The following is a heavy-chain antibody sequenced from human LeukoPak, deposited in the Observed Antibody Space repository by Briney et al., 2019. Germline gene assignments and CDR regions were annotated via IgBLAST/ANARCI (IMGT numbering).Heavy chain of an antibody. CDR2: LKEDGSDK. D-gene: IGHD5-12*01. V-gene: IGHV3-7*01. Sequence: PGGSLRLSCAASGITFRTFWMSWVRQAPGKGLGWVANLKEDGSDKYYADSVKGRFTISRDNAKNSLFLQMSSLRVDDTAIYYCARDSAGYDYWGQGTLVTVSS. CDR3: ARDSAGYDY. CDR1: GITFRTFW. J-gene: IGHJ4*02.